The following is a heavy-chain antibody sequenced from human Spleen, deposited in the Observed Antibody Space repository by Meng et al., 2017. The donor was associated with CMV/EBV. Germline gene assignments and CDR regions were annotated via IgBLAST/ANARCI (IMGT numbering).Heavy chain of an antibody. CDR1: GFTFDDYA. J-gene: IGHJ4*02. CDR3: ARGPYSRPDY. V-gene: IGHV3-9*01. D-gene: IGHD3-22*01. CDR2: ISWNSGSI. Sequence: SLKISCVASGFTFDDYAMHWVRQAPGKGLEWVSGISWNSGSIAYGDSVKGRITISRDNAKNSLYLQMNSLRAEDTAVYYCARGPYSRPDYWGQGTLVTVSS.